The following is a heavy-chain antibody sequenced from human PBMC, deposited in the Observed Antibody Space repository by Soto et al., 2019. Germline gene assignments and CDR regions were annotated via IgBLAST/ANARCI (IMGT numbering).Heavy chain of an antibody. CDR1: GYTFTSYA. D-gene: IGHD2-2*01. Sequence: ASVKVSCKASGYTFTSYAMHWVLQAPGQRLEWMGWINAGNVNTKYSQKFQGWVTMTRDTSISTAYMELSRLRSDDTAVYYCAREGVPAEDYYYGMDVWGQGTTVTVSS. J-gene: IGHJ6*02. CDR2: INAGNVNT. CDR3: AREGVPAEDYYYGMDV. V-gene: IGHV1-3*01.